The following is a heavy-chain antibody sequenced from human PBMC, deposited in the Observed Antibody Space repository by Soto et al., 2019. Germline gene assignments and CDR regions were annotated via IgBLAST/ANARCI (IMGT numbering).Heavy chain of an antibody. CDR2: INHSGST. D-gene: IGHD3-22*01. V-gene: IGHV4-34*01. CDR1: GGSFSGYY. CDR3: ARFSKKYYYDSSGYSN. Sequence: SETLSLTCAVYGGSFSGYYWSWIRQPPGKGLEWIGEINHSGSTNYNPSLKSRVTISVDTSKNQFSLKLSSVTAADTAVYYCARFSKKYYYDSSGYSNWGQGTLVTVSS. J-gene: IGHJ4*02.